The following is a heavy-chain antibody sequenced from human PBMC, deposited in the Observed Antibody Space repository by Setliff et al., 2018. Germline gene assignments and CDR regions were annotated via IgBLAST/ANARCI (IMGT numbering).Heavy chain of an antibody. CDR3: ARDGGEY. V-gene: IGHV3-48*01. D-gene: IGHD3-16*01. CDR2: ISSSSTI. J-gene: IGHJ4*02. Sequence: GGSLRLSCAASGFTFSSYSMNWVRQAPGKGLEWVSYISSSSTIYYADSVKGRFTISRDNAKNSLYLQMNSLRAEDTAVYYCARDGGEYWGQGTLVTVSS. CDR1: GFTFSSYS.